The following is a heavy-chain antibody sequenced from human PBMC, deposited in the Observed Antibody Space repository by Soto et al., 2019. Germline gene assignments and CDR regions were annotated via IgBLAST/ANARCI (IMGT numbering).Heavy chain of an antibody. D-gene: IGHD1-26*01. CDR1: GFTFNTYS. V-gene: IGHV3-48*02. CDR3: ASLLSGSYNY. CDR2: ISSGSSTM. Sequence: GGSLRLSCAASGFTFNTYSMNWVRQAPGKGLEWVSYISSGSSTMYYADSVKGRFTTSRDNARNSLYLQMNSLRDDDTAVYYCASLLSGSYNYWGQGTLVTVSS. J-gene: IGHJ4*02.